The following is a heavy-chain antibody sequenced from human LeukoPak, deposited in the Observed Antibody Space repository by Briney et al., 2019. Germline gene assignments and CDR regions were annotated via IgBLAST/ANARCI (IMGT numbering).Heavy chain of an antibody. D-gene: IGHD6-19*01. CDR3: ATVMWYSVAVNGDWFDP. J-gene: IGHJ5*02. Sequence: ASVKVSCKVSGYTLTGLSMHWVRRAPGKGLEWMGGFDPEDGETIYAQKFQGRVTMTEDTSTDTAYMELSSLRSEDTAVYYCATVMWYSVAVNGDWFDPWGQGTLVTVSS. V-gene: IGHV1-24*01. CDR2: FDPEDGET. CDR1: GYTLTGLS.